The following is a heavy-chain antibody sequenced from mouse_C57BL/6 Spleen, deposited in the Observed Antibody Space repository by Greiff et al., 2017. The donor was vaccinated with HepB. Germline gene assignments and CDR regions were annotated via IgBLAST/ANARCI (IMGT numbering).Heavy chain of an antibody. CDR3: AREKGSSYVGVYYIDY. J-gene: IGHJ2*01. Sequence: VQLKESGPGLVKPSQSLSLTCSVTGYSITSGYYWNWIRQFPGNKLEWMGYISYDGSNNYNPSLKNRISITRDTSKNQFFLKLNSVTTEDTATYYCAREKGSSYVGVYYIDYWGQGTTLTDSS. V-gene: IGHV3-6*01. CDR2: ISYDGSN. CDR1: GYSITSGYY. D-gene: IGHD1-1*01.